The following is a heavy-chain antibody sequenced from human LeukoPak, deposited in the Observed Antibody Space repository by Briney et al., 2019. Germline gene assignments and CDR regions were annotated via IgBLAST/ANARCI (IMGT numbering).Heavy chain of an antibody. V-gene: IGHV3-48*03. CDR3: ARDSTIAVAGPPNRKYYYYYYMDV. D-gene: IGHD6-19*01. J-gene: IGHJ6*03. Sequence: GGSLRLSCAASGFTFSSYEMNWVRQAPGKGLEWVSYISSSGSLIYFADSVKGRFTISRDNAKNSLYLQMNSLRAEDTAVYYCARDSTIAVAGPPNRKYYYYYYMDVWGKGTTVTVSS. CDR2: ISSSGSLI. CDR1: GFTFSSYE.